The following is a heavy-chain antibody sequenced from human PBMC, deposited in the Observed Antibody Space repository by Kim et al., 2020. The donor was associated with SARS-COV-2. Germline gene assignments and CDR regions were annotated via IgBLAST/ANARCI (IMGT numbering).Heavy chain of an antibody. D-gene: IGHD4-17*01. CDR1: GFTFGDYA. CDR3: TRLDDYGDYPYYCDGIDV. CDR2: FRSNAYGGTT. J-gene: IGHJ6*02. Sequence: GGSLRLSCTASGFTFGDYAMSLFRQAPGKGLEWVGFFRSNAYGGTTEYAASVKGSFTISREDSKSIAYLQMNSVKTEDTAVYYGTRLDDYGDYPYYCDGIDVCGQGTTVTVSS. V-gene: IGHV3-49*03.